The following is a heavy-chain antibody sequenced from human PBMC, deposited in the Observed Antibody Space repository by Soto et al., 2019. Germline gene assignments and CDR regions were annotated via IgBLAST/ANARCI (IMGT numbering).Heavy chain of an antibody. CDR2: ISYDGSNK. D-gene: IGHD3-10*01. Sequence: HPGGSLRLSCAASGFAFSTYGMHWVRQAPGKGREWVAVISYDGSNKYYADSVKGRFTVSRDNSNNNLYMQMNSLRAEDTAVYYCARGPYYGSGTCDFWGQGTQVTVYS. J-gene: IGHJ4*02. CDR1: GFAFSTYG. CDR3: ARGPYYGSGTCDF. V-gene: IGHV3-30*03.